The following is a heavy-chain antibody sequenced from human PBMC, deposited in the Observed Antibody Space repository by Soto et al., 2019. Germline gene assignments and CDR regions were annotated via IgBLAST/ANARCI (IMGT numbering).Heavy chain of an antibody. V-gene: IGHV3-7*01. CDR3: AREEFYRFDD. CDR1: GFTFTSYW. CDR2: IKEDGSAK. Sequence: EVQLVESGGGLVQPGGSLRVSCAASGFTFTSYWMSWVRQAPGKGLEWVANIKEDGSAKYYLDSVKGRFTISRDNAKNSLYLQMNSLRAEDTAVYYCAREEFYRFDDWGQGNLVTVSS. J-gene: IGHJ4*02.